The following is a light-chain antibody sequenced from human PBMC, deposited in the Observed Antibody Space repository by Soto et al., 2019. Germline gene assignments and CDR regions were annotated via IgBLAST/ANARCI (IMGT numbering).Light chain of an antibody. J-gene: IGKJ4*01. CDR1: QSISTW. CDR2: KAS. Sequence: DMQMTQSPSTLSASVGGRVTITSRASQSISTWLAWYQQKPGKAPKLLIYKASSLESGVPSRFSGSGSGTEFTLTISSLKPDDFATYYCQQYNTYPLTFGGGTTVEIK. CDR3: QQYNTYPLT. V-gene: IGKV1-5*03.